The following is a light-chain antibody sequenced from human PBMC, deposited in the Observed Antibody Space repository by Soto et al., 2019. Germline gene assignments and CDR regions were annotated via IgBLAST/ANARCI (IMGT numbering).Light chain of an antibody. CDR1: NTDIGGYNY. CDR2: EVS. J-gene: IGLJ2*01. Sequence: QSALTQPASVSGSPGQSITISCTGSNTDIGGYNYLSWYQQHPGRAPRLIIFEVSHRPSGISDRFSASKSANAASLTISGLQAEDEADYYCATWDDSLNAVLFGGGTQLTVL. V-gene: IGLV2-14*03. CDR3: ATWDDSLNAVL.